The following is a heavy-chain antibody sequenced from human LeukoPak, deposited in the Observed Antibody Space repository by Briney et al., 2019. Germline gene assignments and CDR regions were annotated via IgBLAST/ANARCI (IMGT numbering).Heavy chain of an antibody. D-gene: IGHD3-22*01. J-gene: IGHJ4*02. CDR3: AKDPKPNYAVDYYDSSGPFDY. CDR1: GFTFSSYA. Sequence: GGSLRLSCAASGFTFSSYAMSWVRQAPGKGLEWVSAISGSGGSTYYADSVKGRFTISRDNSKNTLYLQMNSLRAEDTAVYYCAKDPKPNYAVDYYDSSGPFDYWGQGTLVTVSS. CDR2: ISGSGGST. V-gene: IGHV3-23*01.